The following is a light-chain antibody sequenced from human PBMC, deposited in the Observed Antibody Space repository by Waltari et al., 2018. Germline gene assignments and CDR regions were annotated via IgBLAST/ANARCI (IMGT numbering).Light chain of an antibody. CDR2: GAS. V-gene: IGKV1-12*01. Sequence: DIQMTQSQSSVSAFVGARVTITCRASQGIGTWLAWYQQKPGKAPKLLIYGASSLQSWVPPRFSGSGSGTDFTLTINNLQPEDFATYSCQQANTFPLTFGGGTKVEIK. CDR1: QGIGTW. J-gene: IGKJ4*01. CDR3: QQANTFPLT.